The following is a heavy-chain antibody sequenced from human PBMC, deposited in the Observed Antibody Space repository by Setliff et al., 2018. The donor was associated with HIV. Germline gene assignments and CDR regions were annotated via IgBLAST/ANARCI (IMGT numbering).Heavy chain of an antibody. V-gene: IGHV4-39*01. Sequence: PSETLSLTCTVSGDFFSSDYYWGWIRQPPGKGPEWIASIYYSGHYYTGHTYYNPSLESRVTISVDTSKNQFSLKLTSVTAADTAVYYCARRSNSGFSTSPIDWGQGMLVTVSS. CDR1: GDFFSSDYY. CDR2: IYYSGHYYTGHT. CDR3: ARRSNSGFSTSPID. J-gene: IGHJ4*02. D-gene: IGHD6-19*01.